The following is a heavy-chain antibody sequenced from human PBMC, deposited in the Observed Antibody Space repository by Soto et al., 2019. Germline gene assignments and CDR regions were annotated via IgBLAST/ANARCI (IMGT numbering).Heavy chain of an antibody. CDR1: AGFMRRSEHY. J-gene: IGHJ6*02. V-gene: IGHV4-39*01. CDR3: AREMATTKYYYYGMDV. D-gene: IGHD1-1*01. Sequence: PQARCVRCSGSAGFMRRSEHYLCWILQPPGKGLEWIGSIYYSGSTYYNPSLKSRVTISVDTSKNQFSLKLSSVTAADTAVYYCAREMATTKYYYYGMDVWGQGTTVT. CDR2: IYYSGST.